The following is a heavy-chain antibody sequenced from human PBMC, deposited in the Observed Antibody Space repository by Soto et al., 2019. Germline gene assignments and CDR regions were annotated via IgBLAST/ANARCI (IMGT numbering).Heavy chain of an antibody. J-gene: IGHJ4*02. CDR1: GVSTSSGGYY. D-gene: IGHD3-22*01. Sequence: SESLSLTCTVSGVSTSSGGYYWGCIRPYPGKGLVWIGNIFYSGTTFYNPSLKSRVTISVDTSKNQFSLKLTSVTEADTAVYYCARGRDLYIYDSDSSGYYTDYGDEGTLVTVPS. CDR3: ARGRDLYIYDSDSSGYYTDY. CDR2: IFYSGTT. V-gene: IGHV4-31*03.